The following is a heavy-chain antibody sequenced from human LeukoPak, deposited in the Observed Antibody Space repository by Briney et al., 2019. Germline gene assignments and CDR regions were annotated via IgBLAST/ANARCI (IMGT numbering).Heavy chain of an antibody. J-gene: IGHJ4*02. Sequence: GGSLRLSCAASGFTFSSYAMTWVRQAPDKGLEWVSAISSSDGSTYYADSVKGRLTISRDDSQNTLYLQMNSLSAEDTAVYYCAKVETSGGANCYALDYWGQGTLVTVSS. CDR2: ISSSDGST. V-gene: IGHV3-23*01. CDR3: AKVETSGGANCYALDY. CDR1: GFTFSSYA. D-gene: IGHD2-2*01.